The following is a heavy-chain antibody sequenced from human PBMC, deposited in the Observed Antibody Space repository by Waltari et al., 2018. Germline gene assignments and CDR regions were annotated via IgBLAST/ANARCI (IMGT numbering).Heavy chain of an antibody. CDR2: RKPDGTVK. D-gene: IGHD4-17*01. V-gene: IGHV3-7*01. CDR3: ARHGDYSFDI. Sequence: EVRLVESGGGLVQPGRSLRLSCAASESTFSTFWMSWVRQAPGKGPECGSYRKPDGTVKDHVDSVKDRFTISRDNAESSLYLQMNSLGAEDTAVYYCARHGDYSFDIWGQGTTVTVSS. CDR1: ESTFSTFW. J-gene: IGHJ3*02.